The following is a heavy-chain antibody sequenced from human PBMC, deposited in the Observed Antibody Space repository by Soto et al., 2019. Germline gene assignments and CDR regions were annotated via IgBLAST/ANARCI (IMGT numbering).Heavy chain of an antibody. V-gene: IGHV1-3*01. CDR1: GYTFTGYY. CDR3: AREDFFLGY. Sequence: ASVKVSCKASGYTFTGYYMHWVRQAPGQGLEWMGWISAYNGNTNYSQKFQGRVTITRDTSASTAYMELSSLRSEDTAVYYCAREDFFLGYWGQGTLVTVSS. J-gene: IGHJ4*02. CDR2: ISAYNGNT. D-gene: IGHD3-3*01.